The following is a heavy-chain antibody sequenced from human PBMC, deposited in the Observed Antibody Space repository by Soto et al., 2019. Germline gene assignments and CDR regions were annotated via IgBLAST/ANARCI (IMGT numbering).Heavy chain of an antibody. CDR3: AKDWYYDFWSGYRYGDY. CDR2: ISGSGGST. J-gene: IGHJ4*02. CDR1: GFTFSSYA. Sequence: GGSLRLSCAASGFTFSSYAMSWVRQAPGKGLEWVSAISGSGGSTYYADSVKGRFTISRDNSKNTLYLQMNSLRAEDTAVYYCAKDWYYDFWSGYRYGDYWGQGTLVTVSS. V-gene: IGHV3-23*01. D-gene: IGHD3-3*01.